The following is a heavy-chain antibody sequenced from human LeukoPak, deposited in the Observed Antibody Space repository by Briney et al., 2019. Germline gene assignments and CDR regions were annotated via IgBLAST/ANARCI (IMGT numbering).Heavy chain of an antibody. Sequence: SETLSLTCTVSGGSISSYYWSWIRQPPGKGLEWIGYIDYSGSTNYNPSLKSRVTISVDTSKNQFSLKLSSVTAADTAVYYCARGSGSYYFDYWGQGTLVTVSS. J-gene: IGHJ4*02. CDR1: GGSISSYY. CDR3: ARGSGSYYFDY. V-gene: IGHV4-59*01. D-gene: IGHD1-26*01. CDR2: IDYSGST.